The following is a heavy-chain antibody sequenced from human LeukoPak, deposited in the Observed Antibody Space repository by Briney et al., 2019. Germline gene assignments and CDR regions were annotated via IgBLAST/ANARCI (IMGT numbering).Heavy chain of an antibody. V-gene: IGHV4-34*01. Sequence: SESLSLTCAVYGGSFSGYYWSWIRQPPGKGLEWIGEISHSGSTNYNPSLKSRVTISVDTSKNQFSLKLSSVTAADTAVYYCARAGRSSYYDFWSGYEVKDYYGMDVWGQGTTVTVSS. D-gene: IGHD3-3*01. CDR1: GGSFSGYY. J-gene: IGHJ6*02. CDR2: ISHSGST. CDR3: ARAGRSSYYDFWSGYEVKDYYGMDV.